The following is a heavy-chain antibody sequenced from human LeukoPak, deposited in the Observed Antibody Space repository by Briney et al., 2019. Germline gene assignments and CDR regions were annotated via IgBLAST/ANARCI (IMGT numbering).Heavy chain of an antibody. CDR2: IYSGGST. CDR3: ATQSTTYCSSTSCYYYYYGMDV. J-gene: IGHJ6*04. V-gene: IGHV3-53*01. Sequence: GGSLRLSCAASGFTVSSNYMSWVRQAPGKGLEWVSVIYSGGSTYYADSVKGRFTISRDNSKNTLYLQMNSLRAEDTAVYYCATQSTTYCSSTSCYYYYYGMDVWGKGTTVTASS. D-gene: IGHD2-2*01. CDR1: GFTVSSNY.